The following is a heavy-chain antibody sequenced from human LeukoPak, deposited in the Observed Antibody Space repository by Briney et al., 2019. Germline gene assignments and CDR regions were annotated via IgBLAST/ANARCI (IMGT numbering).Heavy chain of an antibody. CDR1: GFTFSTYT. V-gene: IGHV3-21*01. D-gene: IGHD2-2*01. Sequence: GGSLRLSCAASGFTFSTYTMNWVRQAPGKGLGWVSSISSSSNNINYADSVKGRLTISRDNAMNSVHLQMNSLRVEDTAVYYCARGYQRPDYWGQGTLITVSS. CDR2: ISSSSNNI. CDR3: ARGYQRPDY. J-gene: IGHJ4*02.